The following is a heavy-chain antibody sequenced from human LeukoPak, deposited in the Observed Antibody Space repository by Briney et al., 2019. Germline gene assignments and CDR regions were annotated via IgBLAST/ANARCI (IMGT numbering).Heavy chain of an antibody. CDR3: ARDALLWFGESYDY. CDR2: ISNNGGYT. Sequence: GGSLRLSCAASGFTFSSSAMSWVRQAPGKGLEWVSAISNNGGYTYYADSVQGRFTISRDNSKSTLCLQMNSLRAEDTAVYYCARDALLWFGESYDYWGQGTLVTVSS. V-gene: IGHV3-23*01. J-gene: IGHJ4*02. D-gene: IGHD3-10*01. CDR1: GFTFSSSA.